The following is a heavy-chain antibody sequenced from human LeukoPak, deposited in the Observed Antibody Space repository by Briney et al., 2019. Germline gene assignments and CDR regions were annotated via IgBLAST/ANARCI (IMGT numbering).Heavy chain of an antibody. D-gene: IGHD2-21*01. V-gene: IGHV3-23*01. CDR3: AKGAYCGGTACYFYYMDV. CDR2: ISGRGGTT. Sequence: GGSLRLSCAASGFTFSDYAMSWVRQVPGKGLEWVSGISGRGGTTYSADYLKGRFTVSRDNSKNTLYLQMNDLRAEDTAEYYCAKGAYCGGTACYFYYMDVWGKGTTVTVSS. J-gene: IGHJ6*03. CDR1: GFTFSDYA.